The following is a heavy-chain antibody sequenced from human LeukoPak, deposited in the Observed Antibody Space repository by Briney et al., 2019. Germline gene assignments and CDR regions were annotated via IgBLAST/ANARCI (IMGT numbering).Heavy chain of an antibody. J-gene: IGHJ6*02. Sequence: GGSLRLSCAASGFTFDDYAMHWVRQAPGKGLEWVSGISWNSFSIGYADSVKGRFTISRDNAKNSLYLQMNSLRPEDTALYYCAKGLNYYVSGSYYKDNYGMDVWGQGTTVTVSS. CDR1: GFTFDDYA. D-gene: IGHD3-10*01. CDR2: ISWNSFSI. CDR3: AKGLNYYVSGSYYKDNYGMDV. V-gene: IGHV3-9*01.